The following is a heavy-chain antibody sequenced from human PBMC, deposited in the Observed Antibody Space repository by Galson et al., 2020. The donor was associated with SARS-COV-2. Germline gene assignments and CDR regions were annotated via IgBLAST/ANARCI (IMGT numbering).Heavy chain of an antibody. CDR1: GFTFSSYG. Sequence: TGGSLRLSCASSGFTFSSYGMHWVRQAPGKGLERVAVIWSEGSNKYYADSVKGRFTISRDNSKNTLYLQMNSLGAEDTAVYYCPRDFGTYDYDSSGSDYWGQGTLVTVSS. CDR3: PRDFGTYDYDSSGSDY. D-gene: IGHD3-22*01. J-gene: IGHJ4*02. CDR2: IWSEGSNK. V-gene: IGHV3-33*01.